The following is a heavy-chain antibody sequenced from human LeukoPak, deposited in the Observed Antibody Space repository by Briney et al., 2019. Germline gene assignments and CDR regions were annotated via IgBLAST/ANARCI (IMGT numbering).Heavy chain of an antibody. Sequence: SETLSLTCTVSGGSISSSPYYWGWIRQPPGKGLEWIGSIYYSGTTHYSPSLESRVTISVDTSKNQFSLKLSSVTAADTAVYYCARSGSGYLRYYFDYWGQGTLVTVSS. CDR2: IYYSGTT. J-gene: IGHJ4*02. V-gene: IGHV4-39*07. CDR3: ARSGSGYLRYYFDY. D-gene: IGHD5-12*01. CDR1: GGSISSSPYY.